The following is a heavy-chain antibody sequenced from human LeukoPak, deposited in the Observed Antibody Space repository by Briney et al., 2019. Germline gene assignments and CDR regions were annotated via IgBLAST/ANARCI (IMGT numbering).Heavy chain of an antibody. Sequence: SESLSLTCAASGGTFNAYYRSWVRQPPGKGLEWIGEINHSGSTKFNPSLKGRVTISVDTSKHQFSLKLSSVTAADTAVYYCASPTHYERWALMYWGQGALVTVSS. V-gene: IGHV4-34*01. CDR3: ASPTHYERWALMY. D-gene: IGHD3-3*01. CDR1: GGTFNAYY. CDR2: INHSGST. J-gene: IGHJ4*02.